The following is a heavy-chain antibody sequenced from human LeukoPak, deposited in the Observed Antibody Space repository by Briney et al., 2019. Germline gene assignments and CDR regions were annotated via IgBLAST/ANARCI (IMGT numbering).Heavy chain of an antibody. CDR3: AKHTYGESDLYYFDY. D-gene: IGHD3-16*01. Sequence: GESLKISCTGSGYRFTSQWFGWVRQIPGKGLQWLGIMYPDVCQTKYSPSCQAQVTITGDKSISTAYLQWSSLQASAPAMYYCAKHTYGESDLYYFDYWGQGTLVTVSS. J-gene: IGHJ4*02. CDR2: MYPDVCQT. V-gene: IGHV5-51*01. CDR1: GYRFTSQW.